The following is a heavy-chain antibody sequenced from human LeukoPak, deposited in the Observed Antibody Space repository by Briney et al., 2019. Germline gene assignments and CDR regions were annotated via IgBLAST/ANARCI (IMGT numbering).Heavy chain of an antibody. J-gene: IGHJ6*04. V-gene: IGHV3-21*01. CDR1: GFTFSSYS. CDR2: ISNSSSYI. D-gene: IGHD6-19*01. CDR3: ARVPGGWYGKENSYYYYGMDV. Sequence: GGSLRLSCAASGFTFSSYSMNWVRQAPGKGLEWVSSISNSSSYIYYADSVKGRFTISRDNAKNSLYLQMNSLRAEDTAVYYCARVPGGWYGKENSYYYYGMDVWGKGTTVTVSS.